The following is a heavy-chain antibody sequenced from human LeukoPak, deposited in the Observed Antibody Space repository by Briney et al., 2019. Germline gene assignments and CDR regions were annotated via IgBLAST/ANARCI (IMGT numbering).Heavy chain of an antibody. V-gene: IGHV1-2*02. CDR1: GYTFTGYY. D-gene: IGHD2-8*01. J-gene: IGHJ4*02. Sequence: GASVKVSCKASGYTFTGYYMHWVRQAPGQGLEWMGWINPNSGGTNYAQKFQGRVTMTRDTSISTAYMELSRLRSDDTAVYYCARDLGSMVYVKGGFDYWGQGTLVTVSS. CDR3: ARDLGSMVYVKGGFDY. CDR2: INPNSGGT.